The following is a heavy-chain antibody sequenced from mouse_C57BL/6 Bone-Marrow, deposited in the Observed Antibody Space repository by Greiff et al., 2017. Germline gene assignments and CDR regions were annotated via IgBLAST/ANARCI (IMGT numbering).Heavy chain of an antibody. CDR3: ARSTYYSNYGYYFDY. Sequence: QVQLQQPGAELVRPGSSVKLSCKASGYTFTSYWMDWVKQRPGQGLEWIGNIYPSDSETHYNQQFKDQATLTVDKSSSTAYMQHSSLTSEDSAVYFCARSTYYSNYGYYFDYWGQGTTLTVSS. D-gene: IGHD2-5*01. CDR2: IYPSDSET. CDR1: GYTFTSYW. J-gene: IGHJ2*01. V-gene: IGHV1-61*01.